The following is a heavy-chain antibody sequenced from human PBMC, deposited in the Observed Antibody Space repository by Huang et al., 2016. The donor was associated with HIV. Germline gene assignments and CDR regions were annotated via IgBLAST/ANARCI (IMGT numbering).Heavy chain of an antibody. D-gene: IGHD1-20*01. CDR3: ARSGDNPPDAFHI. CDR1: GYSFASYW. J-gene: IGHJ3*02. V-gene: IGHV5-51*03. CDR2: IYPGDSDT. Sequence: EVQLVQSGAEVKKPGESLKISCTGSGYSFASYWIGWGRQMHGKGLEWMGIIYPGDSDTRYSPSFQGQVTISADKSISTAYLQWNSLKASDTAMYYCARSGDNPPDAFHIWGQGTGVTVSS.